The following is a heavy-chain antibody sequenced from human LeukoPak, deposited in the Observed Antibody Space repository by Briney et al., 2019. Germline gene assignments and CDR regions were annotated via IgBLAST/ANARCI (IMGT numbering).Heavy chain of an antibody. V-gene: IGHV5-51*03. CDR3: ARVGHYDSSGDFGNCFDY. Sequence: GESLKISCKGSGYSFTTYWIGWVRQMPGKGLEWMGIICPDDSDTRYSPSFQGQVTISADKSTNTAYLQWSSLKASGTAIYYCARVGHYDSSGDFGNCFDYWGQGTLVTDSS. CDR1: GYSFTTYW. J-gene: IGHJ4*02. CDR2: ICPDDSDT. D-gene: IGHD3-22*01.